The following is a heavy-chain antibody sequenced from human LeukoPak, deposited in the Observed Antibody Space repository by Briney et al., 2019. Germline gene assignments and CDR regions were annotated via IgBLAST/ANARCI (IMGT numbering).Heavy chain of an antibody. V-gene: IGHV4-38-2*02. D-gene: IGHD2-2*03. CDR1: DYSISSAYY. CDR2: IYYSGST. CDR3: ARQGLDIVVVPAAISY. Sequence: SETLSLTCTVSDYSISSAYYWGWIRQPPGKGLEWIGSIYYSGSTYCNPSLKSRVTISVDTSKNQFSLKLSSVTAADTAVYCCARQGLDIVVVPAAISYWGQGTLVTVSS. J-gene: IGHJ4*02.